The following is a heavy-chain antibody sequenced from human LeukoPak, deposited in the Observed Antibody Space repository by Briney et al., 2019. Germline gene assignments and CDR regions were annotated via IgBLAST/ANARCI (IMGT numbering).Heavy chain of an antibody. CDR1: GFIFSNYG. V-gene: IGHV3-23*01. CDR2: IGSSGSTT. J-gene: IGHJ4*02. CDR3: AKIVAGLDY. D-gene: IGHD2-15*01. Sequence: PGGSLRLSCAASGFIFSNYGMSWVRQAPGKGLEWVSAIGSSGSTTYYADSVKGRFTISRDNSKNTLYLQMNSLRAEDTAVYYCAKIVAGLDYWGQGTLVTVPS.